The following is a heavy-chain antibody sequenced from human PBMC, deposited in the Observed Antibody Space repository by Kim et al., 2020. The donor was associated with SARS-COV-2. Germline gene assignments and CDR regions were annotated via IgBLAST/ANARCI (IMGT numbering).Heavy chain of an antibody. CDR3: ARESKQWLPPGRYYYYYMDV. Sequence: SETLSLTCTVSGGSISSYYWSWIRQPAGKGLEWIGRIYTSGSTNYNPSLKSRVTMSVDTSKNQFSLKLSSVTAADTAVYYCARESKQWLPPGRYYYYYMDVWGKGTTVTVSS. CDR1: GGSISSYY. V-gene: IGHV4-4*07. D-gene: IGHD6-19*01. J-gene: IGHJ6*03. CDR2: IYTSGST.